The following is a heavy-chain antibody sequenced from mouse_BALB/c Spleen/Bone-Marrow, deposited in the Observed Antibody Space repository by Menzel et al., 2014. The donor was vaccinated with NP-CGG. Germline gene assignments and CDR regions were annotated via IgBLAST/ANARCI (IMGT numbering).Heavy chain of an antibody. J-gene: IGHJ1*01. Sequence: DVQLQESGGGLVQPGGSRKLSCAASGFTFSSFGMHWIRQAPEKGLVWVAYINGGSNTIYYADTVKGRFTISRDNPKNTLFLQMTSLRSEDTAMYFCARGTTALRYFDVWGAGTTVTVSS. CDR2: INGGSNTI. CDR1: GFTFSSFG. CDR3: ARGTTALRYFDV. V-gene: IGHV5-17*02. D-gene: IGHD1-2*01.